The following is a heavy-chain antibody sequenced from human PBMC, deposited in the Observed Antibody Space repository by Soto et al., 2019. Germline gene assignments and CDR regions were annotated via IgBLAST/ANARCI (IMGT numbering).Heavy chain of an antibody. D-gene: IGHD5-12*01. CDR1: GGYIINRGYY. CDR3: ARHGAGGYSGYDYPFDY. V-gene: IGHV4-39*01. Sequence: SETLSVTYSVSGGYIINRGYYWGWISKPPGKGLEWIGSIYYSGSTYYNPSLKSRVTISVDTSKNQFSLKLSSVTAADTAVYYCARHGAGGYSGYDYPFDYWGQGTLVTVSS. J-gene: IGHJ4*02. CDR2: IYYSGST.